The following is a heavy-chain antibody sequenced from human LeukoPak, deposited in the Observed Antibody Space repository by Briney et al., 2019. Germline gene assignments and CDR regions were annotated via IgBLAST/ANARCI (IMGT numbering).Heavy chain of an antibody. Sequence: GGSLRLSCAASGFTFSSYAMSWVRQAPGKGLEWVSAISGSGGSTYYADSVKGRFTISRDNSEDTLSLQMNSLRAEDTAVYYCAKDSTITYPLDYFDSWGQGTLVTVSS. J-gene: IGHJ4*02. CDR1: GFTFSSYA. CDR2: ISGSGGST. CDR3: AKDSTITYPLDYFDS. D-gene: IGHD4-4*01. V-gene: IGHV3-23*01.